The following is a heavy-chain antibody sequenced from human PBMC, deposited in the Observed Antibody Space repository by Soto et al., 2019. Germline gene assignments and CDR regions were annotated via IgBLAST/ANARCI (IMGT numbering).Heavy chain of an antibody. D-gene: IGHD3-22*01. Sequence: TLSLTCAVSGFSISSGYFWGWIRQPPGKGPEWLGSIYHSGTTYYNPSVKGRVTISVDTSKNQFSLKMSSVTAADTAVYYCARDSSGYYWFDPWGQGTLVTVSS. CDR1: GFSISSGYF. V-gene: IGHV4-38-2*02. J-gene: IGHJ5*02. CDR3: ARDSSGYYWFDP. CDR2: IYHSGTT.